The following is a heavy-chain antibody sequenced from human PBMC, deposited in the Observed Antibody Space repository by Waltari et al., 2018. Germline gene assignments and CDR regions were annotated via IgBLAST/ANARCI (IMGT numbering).Heavy chain of an antibody. J-gene: IGHJ6*02. CDR1: GGTFSSYA. Sequence: QVQLVQSGAEVKKPGSSVKVSCKASGGTFSSYAIRWVRQAPGQGLEWMGGIIPIFGTANYAQKFQGRVTITADESTSTAYMELSSLRSEDTAVYYCARPQQQLVQGYYYYGMDVWGQGTTVTVSS. CDR3: ARPQQQLVQGYYYYGMDV. V-gene: IGHV1-69*01. D-gene: IGHD6-13*01. CDR2: IIPIFGTA.